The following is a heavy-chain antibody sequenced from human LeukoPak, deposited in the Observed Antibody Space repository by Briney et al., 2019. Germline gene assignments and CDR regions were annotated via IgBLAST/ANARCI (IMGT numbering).Heavy chain of an antibody. CDR3: ARDRPPYYYDSSGSQGAFDI. V-gene: IGHV1-46*01. Sequence: ASVKVSCKASGYTFTIYYMHWVRQAPGQGLEWMGIINPSGGSTSYAQKFQGRVTMTSDTSTSTVYMELSSLRSEDTAVYYCARDRPPYYYDSSGSQGAFDIWGQGTMVTVSS. J-gene: IGHJ3*02. CDR2: INPSGGST. CDR1: GYTFTIYY. D-gene: IGHD3-22*01.